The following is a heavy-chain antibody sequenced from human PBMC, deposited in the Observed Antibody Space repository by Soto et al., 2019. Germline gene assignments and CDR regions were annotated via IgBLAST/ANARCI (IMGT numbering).Heavy chain of an antibody. CDR3: ARTLSWRRGPLDP. CDR1: GFIFNTYS. CDR2: ISGSSQTI. Sequence: EVQLVESGGGLIQPGGSLRLSCAASGFIFNTYSMNWVRRAPGKGLEWVSYISGSSQTIFYADSVSGRFTISRDNANNSTYLQMVSLRDEDTAVYYCARTLSWRRGPLDPWGQGTLVTINS. D-gene: IGHD3-16*02. J-gene: IGHJ5*02. V-gene: IGHV3-48*02.